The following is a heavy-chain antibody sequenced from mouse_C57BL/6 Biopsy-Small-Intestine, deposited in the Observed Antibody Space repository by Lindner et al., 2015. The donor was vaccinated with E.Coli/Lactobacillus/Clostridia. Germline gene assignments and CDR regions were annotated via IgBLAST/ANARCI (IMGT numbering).Heavy chain of an antibody. CDR1: GFNIKDYY. CDR2: IAPEDGET. CDR3: SRNDNYAAWFAY. Sequence: EVQLQESGAELVKPGASVRLSCTASGFNIKDYYMHWVKQMTEQGLEWIGRIAPEDGETIYDPKFQGKATITADTSSNTAYLQLSSLTSEDTAVYYCSRNDNYAAWFAYWGQGTLVTVSA. V-gene: IGHV14-2*01. J-gene: IGHJ3*01. D-gene: IGHD2-12*01.